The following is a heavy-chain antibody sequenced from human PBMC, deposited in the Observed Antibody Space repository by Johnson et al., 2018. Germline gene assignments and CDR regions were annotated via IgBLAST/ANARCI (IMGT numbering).Heavy chain of an antibody. CDR3: ASSECGGSYQFYDYGLGG. J-gene: IGHJ6*02. Sequence: QVQLVQSGAEVKKPGSSXKVSCKASGGTLSNYAISWVRQAPGQGLEWMGGIIPIFGTTNYAQKFQGRVSINADESTSTASMELSSLRSEGTAVYYCASSECGGSYQFYDYGLGGWGQGTTVNFSS. D-gene: IGHD3-16*02. CDR2: IIPIFGTT. CDR1: GGTLSNYA. V-gene: IGHV1-69*12.